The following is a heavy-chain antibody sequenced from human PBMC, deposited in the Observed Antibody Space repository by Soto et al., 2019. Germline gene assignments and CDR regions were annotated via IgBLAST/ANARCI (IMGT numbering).Heavy chain of an antibody. CDR1: GFTFSSYA. V-gene: IGHV3-23*01. CDR3: AKDTDSMITFAFDY. D-gene: IGHD3-16*01. J-gene: IGHJ4*02. Sequence: GGSLRLSCAASGFTFSSYAMSWVRQAPGKGLEWVSAISGSGGSTYYADSVKGRFTISRDNSKNTLYLQMNSLRAEDTDVYYCAKDTDSMITFAFDYWGQGTLVTVSS. CDR2: ISGSGGST.